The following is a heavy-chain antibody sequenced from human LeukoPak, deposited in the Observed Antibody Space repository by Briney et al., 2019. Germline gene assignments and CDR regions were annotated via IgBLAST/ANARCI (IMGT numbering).Heavy chain of an antibody. CDR1: GFTFSSYA. CDR3: AKVSDLAATSNWFDP. D-gene: IGHD2-15*01. Sequence: GGSLRLSCAASGFTFSSYAMSWVRQAPGKGLEWVSAISGSGGSTYYADSVKGRFTISRDNSKNTLYQQMNSLRAEDTAVYYCAKVSDLAATSNWFDPWGQGTLVTVSS. J-gene: IGHJ5*02. CDR2: ISGSGGST. V-gene: IGHV3-23*01.